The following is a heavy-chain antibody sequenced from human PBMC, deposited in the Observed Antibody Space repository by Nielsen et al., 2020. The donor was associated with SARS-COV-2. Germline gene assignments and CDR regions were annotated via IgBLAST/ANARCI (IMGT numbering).Heavy chain of an antibody. CDR1: GASISSGGHF. CDR2: IYLSGHT. V-gene: IGHV4-61*02. Sequence: TLSLTCTVSGASISSGGHFWSWIRQPAGGKGLEWIGRIYLSGHTNYNPSLKSRVTMSVDTSNHHFSLKLTSVTAADTAVYYCAREGVASDGSFDSWGQGILVTVSS. CDR3: AREGVASDGSFDS. D-gene: IGHD6-13*01. J-gene: IGHJ4*02.